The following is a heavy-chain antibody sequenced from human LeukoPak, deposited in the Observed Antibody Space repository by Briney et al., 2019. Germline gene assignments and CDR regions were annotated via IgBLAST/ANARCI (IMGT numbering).Heavy chain of an antibody. V-gene: IGHV4-4*07. CDR2: IYSSGKT. J-gene: IGHJ3*02. Sequence: SETLSHTCTVSGGSINNYYWTWIRQPAGKGLEWIGRIYSSGKTNYNPSLKSRVTISVDTSKNQFSLKLSSVTAADTAVYYCARAIDTFDIWGQGTMVTVSS. CDR3: ARAIDTFDI. CDR1: GGSINNYY.